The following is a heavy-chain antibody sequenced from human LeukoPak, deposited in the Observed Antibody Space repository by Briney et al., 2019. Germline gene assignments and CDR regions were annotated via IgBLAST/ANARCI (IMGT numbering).Heavy chain of an antibody. V-gene: IGHV3-23*01. CDR1: GFTFSSYA. D-gene: IGHD3-22*01. CDR3: ARARPWDSSRSYYFGMDV. CDR2: IPGSGGAT. J-gene: IGHJ6*02. Sequence: GGSLRLSCEASGFTFSSYAIRWVRQAPGTGLEWVSSIPGSGGATYYADSVRGRFSISRDSSKNTAYLQMNSLRDEDTAVYYCARARPWDSSRSYYFGMDVWGHGTTVTVSS.